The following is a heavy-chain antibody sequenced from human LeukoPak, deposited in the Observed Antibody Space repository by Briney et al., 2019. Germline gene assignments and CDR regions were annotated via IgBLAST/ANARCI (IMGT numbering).Heavy chain of an antibody. D-gene: IGHD2-15*01. CDR1: GYTSTGYY. Sequence: GASVKVSCKASGYTSTGYYMHWVRQAPGQGLEWMGWINPNSGGTNYAQKFQGRVTMTRDTSISTAYMELSRLRSDDTAVYYCARVRTTVLYCSGGSCPFDYWGQGTLVTVSS. CDR2: INPNSGGT. J-gene: IGHJ4*02. CDR3: ARVRTTVLYCSGGSCPFDY. V-gene: IGHV1-2*02.